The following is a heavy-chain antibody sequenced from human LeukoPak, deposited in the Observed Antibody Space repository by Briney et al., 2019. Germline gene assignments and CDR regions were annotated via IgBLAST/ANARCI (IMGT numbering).Heavy chain of an antibody. D-gene: IGHD1-14*01. J-gene: IGHJ6*02. CDR2: INRSGST. CDR1: GGPFSGDY. V-gene: IGHV4-34*01. CDR3: ARDEPVGYGMDV. Sequence: SSETLSLTCAVYGGPFSGDYWSWIRQPPGKGLEWIGEINRSGSTNYNPSLKSRVTISVDTSKNQFSLKLSSVTAADTAVYYCARDEPVGYGMDVWGQGTTVTVSS.